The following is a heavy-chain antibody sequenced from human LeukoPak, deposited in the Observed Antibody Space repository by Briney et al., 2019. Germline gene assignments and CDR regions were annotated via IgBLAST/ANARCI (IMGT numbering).Heavy chain of an antibody. CDR1: GGTFSSYA. V-gene: IGHV1-69*13. J-gene: IGHJ5*02. D-gene: IGHD2-2*01. CDR2: IIPIFGTA. Sequence: SVKVSCKASGGTFSSYAISRVRQAPGQGLEWMGGIIPIFGTANYARKFQGRVTITADESTSTAYMELSSLRSEDTAVYYCARGVVPAAMEDNWFDPWGQGTLVTVSS. CDR3: ARGVVPAAMEDNWFDP.